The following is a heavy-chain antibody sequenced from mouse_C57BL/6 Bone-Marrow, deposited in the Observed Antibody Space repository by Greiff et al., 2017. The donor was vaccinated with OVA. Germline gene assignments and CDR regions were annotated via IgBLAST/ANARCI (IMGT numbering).Heavy chain of an antibody. CDR3: ARERKNWDHYFDY. Sequence: VQLQQPGAELVKPGASVKLSCKASGYTFTSYWMHWVKQRPGRGLEWIGRIDPNSGGTKYNEKFKCKATLTVDKPSSTAYMQLSSLTSEDSAVYYCARERKNWDHYFDYWGQGTTLTVAS. CDR1: GYTFTSYW. CDR2: IDPNSGGT. D-gene: IGHD4-1*01. V-gene: IGHV1-72*01. J-gene: IGHJ2*01.